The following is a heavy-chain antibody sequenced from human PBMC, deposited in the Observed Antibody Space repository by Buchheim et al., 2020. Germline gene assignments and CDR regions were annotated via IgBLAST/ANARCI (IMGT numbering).Heavy chain of an antibody. J-gene: IGHJ6*03. CDR3: VKVYYYMDV. V-gene: IGHV3-48*03. CDR2: IIGDSTTI. Sequence: EVQLVESGGGLVQPGGSLRISCAASGFPFSQDEMNWVRQAPGKGLEWVAAIIGDSTTIYYAYSVKGRFTISRDNAENSLYLQMNSLRAEDTAIYYCVKVYYYMDVWGKGTT. CDR1: GFPFSQDE.